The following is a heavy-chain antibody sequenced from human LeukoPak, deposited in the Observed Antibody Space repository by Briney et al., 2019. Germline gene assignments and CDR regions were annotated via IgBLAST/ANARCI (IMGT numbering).Heavy chain of an antibody. J-gene: IGHJ5*02. CDR2: ITDSSSSTI. Sequence: GGSLRLSCAASGFTFSYYSMHWVRQAPGKGLEWVSYITDSSSSTIYYADSVKGRFTVSRDNAKNSLYLQLNSLRAEDTAVYYCARVEGPTMSVSRFDPWGQGTLSPSPQ. V-gene: IGHV3-48*04. CDR1: GFTFSYYS. CDR3: ARVEGPTMSVSRFDP. D-gene: IGHD1-26*01.